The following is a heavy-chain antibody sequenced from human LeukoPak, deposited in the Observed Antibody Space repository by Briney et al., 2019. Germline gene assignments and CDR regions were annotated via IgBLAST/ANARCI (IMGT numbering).Heavy chain of an antibody. CDR3: ARFSITMVRGVNTVFDY. CDR2: IYTSGST. D-gene: IGHD3-10*01. Sequence: SETLSLTCTVSGYSISSGYYWGWIRQPAGKGLEWIGRIYTSGSTNYNPSLKSRVTISVDTSKNQFSLKLSSVTAADTAVYYCARFSITMVRGVNTVFDYWGQGTLVTVSS. J-gene: IGHJ4*02. V-gene: IGHV4-61*02. CDR1: GYSISSGYY.